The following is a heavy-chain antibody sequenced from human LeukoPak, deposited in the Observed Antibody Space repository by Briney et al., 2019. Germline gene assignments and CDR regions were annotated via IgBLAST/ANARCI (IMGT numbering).Heavy chain of an antibody. CDR1: GFTFSSYA. J-gene: IGHJ5*02. CDR3: ARANLSTTAAIAVAGTGNWFDP. D-gene: IGHD6-19*01. V-gene: IGHV3-23*01. CDR2: ISGSGGST. Sequence: GGSLRLSCAASGFTFSSYAMSWVRQAPGKGLEWVSAISGSGGSTYYADSVKGRFTISRDNSKNTLYLQMNSLRAEDTAVYYCARANLSTTAAIAVAGTGNWFDPWGQGTLVTVSS.